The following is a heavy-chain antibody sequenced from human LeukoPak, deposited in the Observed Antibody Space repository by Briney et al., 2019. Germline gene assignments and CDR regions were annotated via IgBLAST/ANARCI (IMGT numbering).Heavy chain of an antibody. Sequence: PGGSLRLSCAASGFTFSFYWMSWVRQAPGKGLEWVANMNRDGSEINYVDSVRGRFTISRDSAKNSVYLQMNSLRAEDTAVYFCVRDLGFSTFDNWGQGTLVTVSS. V-gene: IGHV3-7*01. CDR1: GFTFSFYW. CDR3: VRDLGFSTFDN. J-gene: IGHJ4*02. D-gene: IGHD5/OR15-5a*01. CDR2: MNRDGSEI.